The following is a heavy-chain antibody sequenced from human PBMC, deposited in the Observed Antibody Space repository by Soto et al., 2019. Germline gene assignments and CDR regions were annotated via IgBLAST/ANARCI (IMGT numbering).Heavy chain of an antibody. CDR3: ARDGDYYGSGSYYYGMDV. V-gene: IGHV1-69*06. CDR1: GGTFSSYA. Sequence: SVKVSCKASGGTFSSYAISWVRQAPGQGLEWMGGIIPIFGTANYAQKFQGRVTITADKSTSTAYMELSSLRSEDTAVYYCARDGDYYGSGSYYYGMDVWGQGTTVTVSS. D-gene: IGHD3-10*01. CDR2: IIPIFGTA. J-gene: IGHJ6*02.